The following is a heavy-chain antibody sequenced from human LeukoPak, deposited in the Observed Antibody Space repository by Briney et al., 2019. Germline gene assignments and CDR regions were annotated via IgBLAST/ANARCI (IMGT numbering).Heavy chain of an antibody. CDR3: ARSSYYDSSGYFHYFDY. D-gene: IGHD3-22*01. CDR1: GGTFSSYA. J-gene: IGHJ4*02. Sequence: SVKVSCKASGGTFSSYAISWVRQAPGQGLEWMGGIIPIFGTANYAQKFQGRVTITTDESTSTAYMELSSLRSEDTAVYYCARSSYYDSSGYFHYFDYWGQGTLVTVSS. CDR2: IIPIFGTA. V-gene: IGHV1-69*05.